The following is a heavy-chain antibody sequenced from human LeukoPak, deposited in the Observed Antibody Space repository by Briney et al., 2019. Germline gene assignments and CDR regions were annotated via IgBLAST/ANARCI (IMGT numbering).Heavy chain of an antibody. J-gene: IGHJ4*02. Sequence: PSETLSLTCTVSGGSINNYYWSWIRQPPGKGLEWIGSIYHSGSTYYNPSLKSRVTISVDTSKNQFSLKLSSVTAADTAVYYCASNPYYYGSGSLYYFDYWGQGTLVTVSS. CDR2: IYHSGST. V-gene: IGHV4-59*08. D-gene: IGHD3-10*01. CDR1: GGSINNYY. CDR3: ASNPYYYGSGSLYYFDY.